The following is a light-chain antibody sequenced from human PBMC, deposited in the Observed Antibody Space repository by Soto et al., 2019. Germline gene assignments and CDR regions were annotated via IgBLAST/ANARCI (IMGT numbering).Light chain of an antibody. CDR1: QSVSID. J-gene: IGKJ5*01. CDR2: GAS. Sequence: EIVMTQSPATLSVSPGERATLSCRASQSVSIDLAWYQQAPGQAPRLLIYGASSRPTGIPDRFSGSGSGTDFTLTISRLEPEDFAVYYCQQYGSSSTFGQGTRLEIK. V-gene: IGKV3-20*01. CDR3: QQYGSSST.